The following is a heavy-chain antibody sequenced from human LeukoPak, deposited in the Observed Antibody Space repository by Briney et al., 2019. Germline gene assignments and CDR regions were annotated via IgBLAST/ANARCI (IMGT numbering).Heavy chain of an antibody. J-gene: IGHJ6*03. CDR1: GGSFSGYY. D-gene: IGHD5-18*01. CDR2: INHSGST. Sequence: SETLSLTCPFYGGSFSGYYWSWIRQPPGKGLEWIGEINHSGSTNYNPSLKSRVTLSGDTSKNQFSLKLSSVTAADTAVYFCARVGYSYVINDWSRTGLGAYPTKYYYHMDVWGKGTTVTVSS. V-gene: IGHV4-34*01. CDR3: ARVGYSYVINDWSRTGLGAYPTKYYYHMDV.